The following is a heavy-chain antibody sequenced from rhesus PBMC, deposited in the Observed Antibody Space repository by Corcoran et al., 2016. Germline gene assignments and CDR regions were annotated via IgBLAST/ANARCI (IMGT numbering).Heavy chain of an antibody. J-gene: IGHJ6*01. CDR2: IKGSRGST. CDR3: AGRERLGYGLES. Sequence: QVQLQESGPGVVKPSETLSLTCAVSGGSLSSGYDWSWIRQPQGKGMEWIGYIKGSRGSTKYNPSFKNRVTSSKDASKNQFSRKLSAVTAADTAGDYGAGRERLGYGLESWGQGVGVTVSS. CDR1: GGSLSSGYD. V-gene: IGHV4-76*01. D-gene: IGHD6-31*01.